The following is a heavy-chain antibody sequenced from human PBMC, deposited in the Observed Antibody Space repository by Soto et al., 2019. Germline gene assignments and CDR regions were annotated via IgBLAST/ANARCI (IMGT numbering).Heavy chain of an antibody. Sequence: QLQLQESGPGLVKPSETLSLTCAVSGGSISSSSIYWGWIRQPPGKGLEWIGNIYHTGSTNYSPSLKTRVTISVDPSKNLCSLRLSSVTAADTAVYYCASRPQNYGVDVWGQGTTVTVSS. V-gene: IGHV4-39*01. J-gene: IGHJ6*02. CDR3: ASRPQNYGVDV. CDR1: GGSISSSSIY. CDR2: IYHTGST.